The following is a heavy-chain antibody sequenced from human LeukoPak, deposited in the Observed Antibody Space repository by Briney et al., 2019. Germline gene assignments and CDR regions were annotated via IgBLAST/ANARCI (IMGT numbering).Heavy chain of an antibody. V-gene: IGHV3-23*01. J-gene: IGHJ4*02. CDR3: TKRVKYGGTWDHFAD. CDR2: VNADGGNT. Sequence: GGSLRLSCAASGFTLRSYDMSWVRQAPGKGLEWVSTVNADGGNTYYADSVKGRFTIPRDNSKSTLILQMNSLRVEDTALYYCTKRVKYGGTWDHFADWGQGTLVTVSS. D-gene: IGHD1-26*01. CDR1: GFTLRSYD.